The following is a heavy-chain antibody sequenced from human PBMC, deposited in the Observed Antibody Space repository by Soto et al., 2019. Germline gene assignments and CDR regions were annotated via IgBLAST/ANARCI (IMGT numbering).Heavy chain of an antibody. J-gene: IGHJ4*02. CDR2: INAGNGNT. CDR3: ARGDSSSWYSPDY. CDR1: GYTFTSYA. V-gene: IGHV1-3*01. D-gene: IGHD6-13*01. Sequence: ASVKVSCKASGYTFTSYAMHWVRQAPGQRLEWMGWINAGNGNTKYSQKFQGRVTITRDTSASTAYMELSSLRSEDTAVYYCARGDSSSWYSPDYWGQGTLVTVSS.